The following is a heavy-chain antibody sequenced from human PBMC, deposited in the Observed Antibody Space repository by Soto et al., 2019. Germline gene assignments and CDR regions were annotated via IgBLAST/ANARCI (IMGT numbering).Heavy chain of an antibody. CDR1: GFTFSSYG. CDR3: ARDMDTANGGFGYFDY. V-gene: IGHV3-33*01. CDR2: IWYDGSNK. D-gene: IGHD5-18*01. J-gene: IGHJ4*02. Sequence: GGSLRLSCAASGFTFSSYGMHWVRQAPGKGLEWVAVIWYDGSNKYYADSVKGRFTISRDNSKNTLYLQMNSLRAEDTAVYYCARDMDTANGGFGYFDYWGQGTLVTVSS.